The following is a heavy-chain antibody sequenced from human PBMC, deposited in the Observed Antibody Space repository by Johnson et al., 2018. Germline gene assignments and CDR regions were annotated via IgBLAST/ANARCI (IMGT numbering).Heavy chain of an antibody. V-gene: IGHV4-59*12. CDR2: FYYSGST. Sequence: QVQLQESGPGLVKPSETLSPTCPVSGGYISIYYWHWIRQPPGKGLEWIGYFYYSGSTHYNTSLTSRGPISAATSTNKFSLKLSSVPAADTAVYFCARAAHDYDSNGPDIFDIWGQGTVVTVFS. D-gene: IGHD3-22*01. CDR1: GGYISIYY. CDR3: ARAAHDYDSNGPDIFDI. J-gene: IGHJ3*02.